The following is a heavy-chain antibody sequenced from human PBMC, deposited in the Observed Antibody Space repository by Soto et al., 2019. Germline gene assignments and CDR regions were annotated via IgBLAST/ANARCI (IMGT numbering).Heavy chain of an antibody. D-gene: IGHD4-17*01. J-gene: IGHJ3*02. CDR2: IYHSGST. CDR3: ARVLGTTVDAFDI. Sequence: PSETLSLTCAVSGGSISSSNWWSRVRQPPGKGLEWIGEIYHSGSTNYNPSLKSRVTISVDKSKNQFSLKLSSVTAADTAVYYCARVLGTTVDAFDIWGQGTMVTVSS. V-gene: IGHV4-4*02. CDR1: GGSISSSNW.